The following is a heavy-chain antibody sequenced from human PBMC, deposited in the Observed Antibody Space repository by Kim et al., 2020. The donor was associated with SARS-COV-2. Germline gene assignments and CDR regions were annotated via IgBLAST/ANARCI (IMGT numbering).Heavy chain of an antibody. CDR2: ISYDGSNK. J-gene: IGHJ4*01. CDR1: GFTFSSYA. D-gene: IGHD3-3*01. V-gene: IGHV3-30-3*01. Sequence: GGSLRLSCAASGFTFSSYAMHWVRQAPGKGLEWVAVISYDGSNKYYADSVKGRFTISRDNSKNTLYLQMNSLRAEDTAVYYCAREKDGPGRITIFGVVIISPFDYWGQGTLVTVSS. CDR3: AREKDGPGRITIFGVVIISPFDY.